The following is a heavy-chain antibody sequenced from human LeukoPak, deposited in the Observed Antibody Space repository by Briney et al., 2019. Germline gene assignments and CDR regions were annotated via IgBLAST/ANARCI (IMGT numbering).Heavy chain of an antibody. CDR1: GYTFTSHY. CDR3: ARGEGGSSWTDY. Sequence: GASVKVSCKASGYTFTSHYMHWVRQAPAQGLEWMGIINPSGGSTSYAQKLQGRVTMTTDTSTSTAYMELRSLRSDDTAVYYCARGEGGSSWTDYWGQGTLVTVSS. CDR2: INPSGGST. J-gene: IGHJ4*02. D-gene: IGHD6-13*01. V-gene: IGHV1-46*01.